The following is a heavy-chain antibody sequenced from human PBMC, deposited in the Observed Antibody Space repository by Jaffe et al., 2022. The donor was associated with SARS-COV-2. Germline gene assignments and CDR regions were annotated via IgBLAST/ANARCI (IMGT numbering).Heavy chain of an antibody. CDR1: GFTFSDYY. CDR3: AHSRWLQEGHYHGVDV. D-gene: IGHD5-12*01. J-gene: IGHJ6*02. V-gene: IGHV3-11*06. Sequence: QVQLVESGGGLVKPGGSLRLTCAASGFTFSDYYMTWIRQAPGKGLEWLSQISSSGTYTDYADSVKGRFTISRDNAKNSLFLQMNSLRDEDTALYYCAHSRWLQEGHYHGVDVWGQGTTVTVSS. CDR2: ISSSGTYT.